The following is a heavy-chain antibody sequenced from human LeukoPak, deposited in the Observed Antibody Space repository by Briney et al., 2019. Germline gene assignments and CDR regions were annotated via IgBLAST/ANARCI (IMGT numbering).Heavy chain of an antibody. Sequence: GGSLRLSCAASGFTFSRHWMSWVRQAPGKGLEWGANIKQDGSEKYYVDSVKGRFTISRDNSKNTLYLQMNSLRAEDTAVYYCARCGRFSSGWYGLDYWGQGTLVTVSS. CDR2: IKQDGSEK. CDR3: ARCGRFSSGWYGLDY. D-gene: IGHD6-19*01. CDR1: GFTFSRHW. V-gene: IGHV3-7*03. J-gene: IGHJ4*02.